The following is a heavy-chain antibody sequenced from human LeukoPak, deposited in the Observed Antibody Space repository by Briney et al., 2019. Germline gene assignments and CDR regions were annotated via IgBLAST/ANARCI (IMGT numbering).Heavy chain of an antibody. Sequence: GGSLRLSCAASGFTFSSYAVSWVRQAPGKGLEWVSIIYSGDITYYADSVKGRFTISRDNSKNTLYLQMNSLRAEDTAVYYCARGSGYNYGFPDYWGQGTLVTVSS. CDR1: GFTFSSYA. J-gene: IGHJ4*02. D-gene: IGHD5-18*01. CDR2: IYSGDIT. CDR3: ARGSGYNYGFPDY. V-gene: IGHV3-23*03.